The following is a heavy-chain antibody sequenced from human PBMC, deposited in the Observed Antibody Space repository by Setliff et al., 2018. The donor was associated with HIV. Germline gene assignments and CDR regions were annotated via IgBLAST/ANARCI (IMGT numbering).Heavy chain of an antibody. CDR3: ARNPRIAVAGTDYYYYMDV. V-gene: IGHV1-46*01. D-gene: IGHD6-19*01. Sequence: GASVKVSCKASGYTFTSYYMHWVRQAPGQGLEWMGLINPSGGSTSYAQKFQGRVTMTRDTSTSTGYMELSSLRSEDTAVYYCARNPRIAVAGTDYYYYMDVWGKGTTVTVSS. CDR1: GYTFTSYY. CDR2: INPSGGST. J-gene: IGHJ6*03.